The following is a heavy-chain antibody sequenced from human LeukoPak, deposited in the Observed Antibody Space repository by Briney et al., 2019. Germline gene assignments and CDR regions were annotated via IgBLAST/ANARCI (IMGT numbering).Heavy chain of an antibody. CDR3: ARAHAYYYGSGSYYTDYYYAMDV. V-gene: IGHV4-61*01. CDR1: GGSFSSGSYY. D-gene: IGHD3-10*01. Sequence: SETLSLTCTVSGGSFSSGSYYWNWIRQPPGKGLEWIGHISYSGSTNQNPSLKSRVTISIDTSKKQFSLQLSSVTAADTAVYYCARAHAYYYGSGSYYTDYYYAMDVWGQGTTVTVSS. J-gene: IGHJ6*02. CDR2: ISYSGST.